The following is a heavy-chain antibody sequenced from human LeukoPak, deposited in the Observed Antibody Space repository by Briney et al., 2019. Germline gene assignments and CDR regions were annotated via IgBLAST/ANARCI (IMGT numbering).Heavy chain of an antibody. J-gene: IGHJ4*02. V-gene: IGHV4-59*08. Sequence: SETLSLTCTVSGGSISSYYWGWIRQPPGKGLEWIGYIYYSGSTNYNPSLKSRVTISVDTSKNQFSLKLSSVTAADTAVYYCASQYYDILTGYYTLDYWGQGTLVTVSS. D-gene: IGHD3-9*01. CDR3: ASQYYDILTGYYTLDY. CDR1: GGSISSYY. CDR2: IYYSGST.